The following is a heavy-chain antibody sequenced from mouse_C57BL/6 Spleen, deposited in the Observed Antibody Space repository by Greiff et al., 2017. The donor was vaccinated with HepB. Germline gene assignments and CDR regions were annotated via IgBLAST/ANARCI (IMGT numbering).Heavy chain of an antibody. CDR2: INPNNGGT. CDR3: ARDYYGSSYSFAY. Sequence: EVQLQQSGPELVKPGASVKIPCKASGYTFTDYNMDWVKQSHGKSLEWIGDINPNNGGTIYNQKFKGKATLTVDKSSSTAYIEIRSLTSEDTAVYYCARDYYGSSYSFAYWGQGTLVTVSA. J-gene: IGHJ3*01. CDR1: GYTFTDYN. V-gene: IGHV1-18*01. D-gene: IGHD1-1*01.